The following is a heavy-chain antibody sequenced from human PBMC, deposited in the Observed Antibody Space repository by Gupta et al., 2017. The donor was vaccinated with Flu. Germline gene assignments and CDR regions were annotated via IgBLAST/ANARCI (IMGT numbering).Heavy chain of an antibody. CDR3: ARDGCSSTSCSDNWFDP. V-gene: IGHV3-33*01. J-gene: IGHJ5*02. CDR1: GSTFSTYV. Sequence: QVQLVESGGGVVQPGWSLRLSCAAHGSTFSTYVMPWFRLAPGKGLEWVAVRGYDGSNKYYADSVKGRFTISRDKSKNTLYLQMNSLRAEDTAVYYCARDGCSSTSCSDNWFDPWGQGTLVTVSS. CDR2: RGYDGSNK. D-gene: IGHD2-2*01.